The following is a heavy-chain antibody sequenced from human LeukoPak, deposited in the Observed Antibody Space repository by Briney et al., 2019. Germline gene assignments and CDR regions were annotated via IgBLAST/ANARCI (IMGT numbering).Heavy chain of an antibody. Sequence: GGSLRLSCAASGFSFSTYGMSWVRQAPGKGLEWASTISGSGGSAYYADSVKGRFTISRDNSKNTLYLQMNSLRAEDTAVYYRAKDRYSSSWFNWFDPWGQGTLVTVSS. CDR1: GFSFSTYG. CDR2: ISGSGGSA. J-gene: IGHJ5*02. V-gene: IGHV3-23*01. CDR3: AKDRYSSSWFNWFDP. D-gene: IGHD6-13*01.